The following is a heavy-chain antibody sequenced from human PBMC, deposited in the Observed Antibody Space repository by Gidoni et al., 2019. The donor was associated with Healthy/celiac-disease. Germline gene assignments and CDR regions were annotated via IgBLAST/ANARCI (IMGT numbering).Heavy chain of an antibody. CDR3: ARNEYQLLSVNWFDP. V-gene: IGHV4-38-2*02. CDR1: GYSISSGYY. Sequence: QVQLQESGPGLVKPSETLSLTCTVSGYSISSGYYWGWIRQPPGKGLEWIGSIYHSGSTYYNPSLKSRVTISVDTSKNQFSLKLSSVTAADTAVYYCARNEYQLLSVNWFDPWGQGTLVTVSS. CDR2: IYHSGST. J-gene: IGHJ5*02. D-gene: IGHD2-2*01.